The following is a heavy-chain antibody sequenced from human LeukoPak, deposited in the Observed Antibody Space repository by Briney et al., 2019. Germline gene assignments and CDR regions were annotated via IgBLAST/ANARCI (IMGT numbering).Heavy chain of an antibody. D-gene: IGHD6-13*01. Sequence: GGSLRLSCAASGFTFSSYWMHWVRQAPGKGLVWVSRIKSDGSTTTYADSVKGRFTISRDNAKNTLYLQMNSLRAEDTAVYYCARPSSGWYYFDYWGQGTLVTVSS. CDR2: IKSDGSTT. CDR3: ARPSSGWYYFDY. J-gene: IGHJ4*02. V-gene: IGHV3-74*01. CDR1: GFTFSSYW.